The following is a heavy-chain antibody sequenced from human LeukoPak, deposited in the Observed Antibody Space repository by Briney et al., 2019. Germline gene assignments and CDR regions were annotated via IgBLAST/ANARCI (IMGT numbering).Heavy chain of an antibody. D-gene: IGHD3-3*02. J-gene: IGHJ3*02. Sequence: GSSVKDSCKASGYTFTSYGISWVRQAPGQGLEWMGWISAYNGNTNYAQKLQGRVTMTTDTSTSTAYMELSSLRSEDTAVYYCAVPIAIFGVVTDAFDIWGQGTMVTVSS. CDR2: ISAYNGNT. CDR1: GYTFTSYG. V-gene: IGHV1-18*01. CDR3: AVPIAIFGVVTDAFDI.